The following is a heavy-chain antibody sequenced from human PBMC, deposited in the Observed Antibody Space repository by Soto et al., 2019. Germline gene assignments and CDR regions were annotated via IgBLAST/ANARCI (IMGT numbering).Heavy chain of an antibody. CDR3: ARNGFEWFGELSPDGYYYYYMDV. CDR2: MNPNSGNT. D-gene: IGHD3-10*01. V-gene: IGHV1-8*01. J-gene: IGHJ6*03. CDR1: GYTFTSYD. Sequence: QVQLVQSGAEVKKPGASVKVSCKASGYTFTSYDTNWVRQATGQGLEWMGWMNPNSGNTGYAQKFQGRVTMTRNTSISTAYMELSSLRSEDTAVYYCARNGFEWFGELSPDGYYYYYMDVWGKGTTVTVSS.